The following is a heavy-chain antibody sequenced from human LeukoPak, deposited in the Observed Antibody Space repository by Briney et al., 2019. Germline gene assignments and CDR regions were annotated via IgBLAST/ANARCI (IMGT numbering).Heavy chain of an antibody. CDR3: ARDAVDTANAV. Sequence: GGSLRLSCAASGFTFSDYAMHWVRQAPGKGLEWVAVISYDGSKKYYADSVKGRFTISRDNAKNTLYLQMNSLRAEDTAVYYCARDAVDTANAVWGQGTTVTVSS. D-gene: IGHD5-18*01. J-gene: IGHJ6*02. CDR2: ISYDGSKK. CDR1: GFTFSDYA. V-gene: IGHV3-30-3*01.